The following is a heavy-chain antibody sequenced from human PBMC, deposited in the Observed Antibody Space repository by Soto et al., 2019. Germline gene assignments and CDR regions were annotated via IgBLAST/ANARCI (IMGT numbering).Heavy chain of an antibody. CDR3: ARLHRYYDRSGHCDY. V-gene: IGHV1-18*01. J-gene: IGHJ4*02. CDR2: ISAYNGNT. D-gene: IGHD3-22*01. Sequence: QVQLVQSGAEVRKPGASVKVSCKASGYTFTTYSISWVRQAPGQGLEWMGWISAYNGNTNYAQKLQGRVTMTTDTFTSTAYMELRSLRSDDTAVYYCARLHRYYDRSGHCDYWGQGTLVTVSS. CDR1: GYTFTTYS.